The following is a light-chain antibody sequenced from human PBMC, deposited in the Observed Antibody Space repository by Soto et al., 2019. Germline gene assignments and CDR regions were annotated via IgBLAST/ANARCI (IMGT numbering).Light chain of an antibody. J-gene: IGLJ2*01. CDR1: NSNIGSNT. CDR3: AAWDDSLNGPV. CDR2: SNN. V-gene: IGLV1-44*01. Sequence: QSVLTQPPSASGTPGQRVTISCSGSNSNIGSNTVNWYQQLPGTAPKLLIYSNNQRPSGVPDRFSASKSGTSASLAITGLQSADEADYYCAAWDDSLNGPVFGGGTKLTVL.